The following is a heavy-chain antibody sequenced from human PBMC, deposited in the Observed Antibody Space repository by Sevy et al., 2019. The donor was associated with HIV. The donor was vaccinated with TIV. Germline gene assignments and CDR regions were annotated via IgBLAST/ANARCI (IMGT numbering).Heavy chain of an antibody. CDR1: GGTFSSYA. D-gene: IGHD6-13*01. J-gene: IGHJ5*02. CDR3: ARSIAAAGTMYIWFDP. CDR2: IIPIFGTA. V-gene: IGHV1-69*06. Sequence: ASVKVSCKASGGTFSSYAISWVRQAPGQGLEWMGGIIPIFGTANYAQKFQGRVTITADKSTSTAHMELSSLRSEDTAVYYCARSIAAAGTMYIWFDPWGQGTLVTVSS.